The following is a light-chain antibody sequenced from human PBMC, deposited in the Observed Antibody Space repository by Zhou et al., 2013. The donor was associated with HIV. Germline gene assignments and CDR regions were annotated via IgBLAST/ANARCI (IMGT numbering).Light chain of an antibody. CDR1: QGIGTY. Sequence: AIRLTQSPSSLSASTGDRVTITCRASQGIGTYLAWYQQKPGKAPKFLIYGASTLQTGVPSRFSGSGSGTDFTLTISSLQPEDSATYYCQQYNTSPITFGQGTRLEI. J-gene: IGKJ5*01. CDR2: GAS. CDR3: QQYNTSPIT. V-gene: IGKV1-8*01.